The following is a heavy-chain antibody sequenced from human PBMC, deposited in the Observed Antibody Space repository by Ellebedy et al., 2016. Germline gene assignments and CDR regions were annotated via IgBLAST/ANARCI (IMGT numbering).Heavy chain of an antibody. J-gene: IGHJ4*02. CDR3: ARDRIDSEYLWFGDC. CDR1: GYTFTSYG. Sequence: ASVKVSXXASGYTFTSYGISWVRQAPGQGLEWMGWISAYNGNTNYAQKLQGRVTMTTDTSTSTAYMELRSLRSDDTAVYYCARDRIDSEYLWFGDCWGQGTLVTVSS. D-gene: IGHD3-10*01. CDR2: ISAYNGNT. V-gene: IGHV1-18*01.